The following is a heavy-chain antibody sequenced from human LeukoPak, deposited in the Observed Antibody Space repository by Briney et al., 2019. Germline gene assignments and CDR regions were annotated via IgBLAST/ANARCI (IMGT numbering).Heavy chain of an antibody. Sequence: ASVKVSCKASGYTFTGYYMHWVRQAPGQGLEWMGWVNPNSGGTNYAQKLQGRVTMTRDTSISTAYMELSRLRSDDTAVYYCARTLIISSTTLTYYFDYWGQGTLVTVSS. V-gene: IGHV1-2*02. CDR1: GYTFTGYY. J-gene: IGHJ4*02. CDR2: VNPNSGGT. D-gene: IGHD2-2*01. CDR3: ARTLIISSTTLTYYFDY.